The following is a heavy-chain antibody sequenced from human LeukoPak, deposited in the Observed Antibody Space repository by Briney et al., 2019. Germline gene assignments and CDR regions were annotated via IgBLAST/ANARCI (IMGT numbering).Heavy chain of an antibody. V-gene: IGHV4-31*03. J-gene: IGHJ6*04. CDR1: GGSISSGCYY. Sequence: SQTLSLTCTVSGGSISSGCYYWSWLRQLPGKGLEWIGYIYYSGSTYYNPTLKSRVTISVDTSKNQFSLKLSSVTAADTAVYYCARGAREVRRYGMDVWGKGTTVTVSS. CDR2: IYYSGST. D-gene: IGHD3-10*01. CDR3: ARGAREVRRYGMDV.